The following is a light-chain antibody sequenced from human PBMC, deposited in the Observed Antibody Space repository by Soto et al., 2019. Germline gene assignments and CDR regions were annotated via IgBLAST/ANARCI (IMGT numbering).Light chain of an antibody. CDR1: QSISSY. CDR3: QQVKSYPRT. CDR2: EES. V-gene: IGKV1-39*01. J-gene: IGKJ4*01. Sequence: DIQMTQSPSSLSASVGDRVTITCLASQSISSYLNWYQQKPGKAPKLLIYEESTLHSGVPSRFSGRKVGTQFILTIDSLQPEDFATYYCQQVKSYPRTFGGGTKVDIK.